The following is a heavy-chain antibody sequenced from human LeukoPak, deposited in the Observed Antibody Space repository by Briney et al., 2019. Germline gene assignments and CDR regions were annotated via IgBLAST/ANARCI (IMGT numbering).Heavy chain of an antibody. V-gene: IGHV3-11*01. CDR3: ARANTMVRGVIYRSGYYGMDV. CDR2: ISSSDSTI. J-gene: IGHJ6*02. D-gene: IGHD3-10*01. Sequence: GGSLRLSCAASGFTFSDYYMSWIRQAPGKGLEWVSYISSSDSTIYYADSVKGRFTISRDNAKNSLYLQMNSLRAEDTAVYYCARANTMVRGVIYRSGYYGMDVWGQGTTVTVSS. CDR1: GFTFSDYY.